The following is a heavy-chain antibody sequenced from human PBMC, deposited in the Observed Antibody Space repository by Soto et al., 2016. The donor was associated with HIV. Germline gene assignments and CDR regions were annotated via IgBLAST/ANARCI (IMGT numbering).Heavy chain of an antibody. Sequence: QVQLVQSGAEVKKPGASVKVSCKASGYTFTGYYMHWVRQAPGQGLEWMGWINPNSGGTNYAQKFQGRVTMTRDTSVSTAYMELNRLKSDDTAVYYCARDAGTYYGSGSYFYWGQGNAGHRLL. V-gene: IGHV1-2*02. CDR3: ARDAGTYYGSGSYFY. CDR1: GYTFTGYY. J-gene: IGHJ4*02. CDR2: INPNSGGT. D-gene: IGHD3-10*01.